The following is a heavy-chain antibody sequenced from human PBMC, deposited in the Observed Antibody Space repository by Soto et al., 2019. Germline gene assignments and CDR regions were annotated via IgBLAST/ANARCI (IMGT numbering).Heavy chain of an antibody. D-gene: IGHD3-22*01. CDR2: IYYSGST. CDR1: GGSISSGGYY. Sequence: SETLSLTCTVSGGSISSGGYYWSWIRQHPGKGLEWIGYIYYSGSTYYNPSLKSRVTISVDTSKNQFSLKLSSVTAADTAVYYCARVSYYYDSTPLDYWGQGTLVTVS. CDR3: ARVSYYYDSTPLDY. J-gene: IGHJ4*02. V-gene: IGHV4-31*03.